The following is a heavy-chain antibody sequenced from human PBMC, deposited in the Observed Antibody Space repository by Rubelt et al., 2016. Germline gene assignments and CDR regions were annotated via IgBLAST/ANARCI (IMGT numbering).Heavy chain of an antibody. CDR1: GGSFSGYY. D-gene: IGHD6-13*01. V-gene: IGHV4-34*01. CDR3: ARGVRIAAAGTRDYYYGMDV. Sequence: YGGSFSGYYWSWIRQPPGKGLEWIGEINHSGSTNYNPSLKSRVTISVDTSKNQFSLKLNSVTAADTAVYYCARGVRIAAAGTRDYYYGMDVWGQGTTVTVSS. CDR2: INHSGST. J-gene: IGHJ6*02.